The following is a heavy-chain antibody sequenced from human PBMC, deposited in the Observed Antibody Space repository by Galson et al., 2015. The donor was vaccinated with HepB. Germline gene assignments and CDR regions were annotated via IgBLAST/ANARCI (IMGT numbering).Heavy chain of an antibody. CDR2: ISSSGSTI. D-gene: IGHD6-13*01. J-gene: IGHJ4*02. CDR3: AKYSSSWYLLY. Sequence: SLRLSCAASGFTFSDYYMSWIRQAPGKGLEWVSYISSSGSTIYYADSVKGRFTISRDNAKNSLYLQMNSLRAEDTAVYYCAKYSSSWYLLYWGQGILVTVSS. V-gene: IGHV3-11*01. CDR1: GFTFSDYY.